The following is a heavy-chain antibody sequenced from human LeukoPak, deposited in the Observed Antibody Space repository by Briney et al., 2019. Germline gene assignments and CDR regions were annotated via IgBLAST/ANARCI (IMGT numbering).Heavy chain of an antibody. J-gene: IGHJ4*02. Sequence: GASVKVSCMASGGTLSSYAISWVRQAPGQGLEWMGGIIPIFGTANYAQKFQGRVTVTADKSTSTAYMELSSLRSEDTAVYYCARDKRITMVRGVIITWSYFDYWGQGTQVTVSS. D-gene: IGHD3-10*01. CDR1: GGTLSSYA. CDR2: IIPIFGTA. V-gene: IGHV1-69*06. CDR3: ARDKRITMVRGVIITWSYFDY.